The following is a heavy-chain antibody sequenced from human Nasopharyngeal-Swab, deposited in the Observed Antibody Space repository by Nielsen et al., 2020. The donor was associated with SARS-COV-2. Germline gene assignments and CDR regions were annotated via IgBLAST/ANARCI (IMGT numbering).Heavy chain of an antibody. CDR3: AKEGATGWFDP. CDR2: IYYSGSA. J-gene: IGHJ5*02. CDR1: AGSLNSRGSY. V-gene: IGHV4-39*07. Sequence: SETLSLTCTVSAGSLNSRGSYWGWIRQPPGKGLEWIGSIYYSGSAYYNPSLKSRVPMFMDTSKNQFSLKLRSVTAADTAVYYCAKEGATGWFDPWGQGTLVTVSS.